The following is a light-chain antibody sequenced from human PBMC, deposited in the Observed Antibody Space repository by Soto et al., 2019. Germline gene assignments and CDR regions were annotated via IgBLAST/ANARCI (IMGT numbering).Light chain of an antibody. CDR3: SSYTSSSTLYV. Sequence: QSALTQPASVSGSPGEWITISCTGTSSDVGGYNYVSWYQQHPGKAPKLMIYDVSNRPSGVSNRLSGSKSGNTASLTISGLQAEDEADYYCSSYTSSSTLYVFGTGTKVTVL. J-gene: IGLJ1*01. CDR1: SSDVGGYNY. V-gene: IGLV2-14*01. CDR2: DVS.